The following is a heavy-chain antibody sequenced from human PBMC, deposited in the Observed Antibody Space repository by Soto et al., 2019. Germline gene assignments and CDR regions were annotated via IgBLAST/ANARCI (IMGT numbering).Heavy chain of an antibody. CDR2: INSNSGAT. J-gene: IGHJ5*02. Sequence: QVQLVQSGAEVKKPGASVKVSCKASGYTFTGYFMHWVRQAPGQGLEWMGWINSNSGATKYAQKFQGRVTLSREKSISTAYMELSGLISDDTAVYYCARGGGTILAPLPWGQGTLVTVSS. V-gene: IGHV1-2*02. D-gene: IGHD3-3*01. CDR1: GYTFTGYF. CDR3: ARGGGTILAPLP.